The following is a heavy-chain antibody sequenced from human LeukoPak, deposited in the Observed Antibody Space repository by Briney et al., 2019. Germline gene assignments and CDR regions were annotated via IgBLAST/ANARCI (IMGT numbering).Heavy chain of an antibody. CDR3: ARFWELLYYFDY. D-gene: IGHD1-26*01. CDR1: GFTVSSNY. CDR2: IYSGGST. J-gene: IGHJ4*02. V-gene: IGHV3-66*02. Sequence: GGSLRLSCAASGFTVSSNYMSWVRQALGKGLEWVSVIYSGGSTYYADSVKGRFTISRDNSKNTLYLQMNSLRAEDTAVYYCARFWELLYYFDYWGQGTLVTVSS.